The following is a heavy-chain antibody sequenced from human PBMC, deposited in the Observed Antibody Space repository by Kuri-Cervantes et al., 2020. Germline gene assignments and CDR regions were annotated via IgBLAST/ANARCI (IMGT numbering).Heavy chain of an antibody. CDR2: IYSGGSI. Sequence: GGSLRLSCAASGFTVSSNYMSWVRQAPGKGLEWVSVIYSGGSIYYADSVKGRFTISRDNSKNTLYLQMNSLRAEDTAVYYCASLVGNWGSYGYWGQGTLVTVSS. CDR3: ASLVGNWGSYGY. V-gene: IGHV3-53*01. D-gene: IGHD7-27*01. CDR1: GFTVSSNY. J-gene: IGHJ4*02.